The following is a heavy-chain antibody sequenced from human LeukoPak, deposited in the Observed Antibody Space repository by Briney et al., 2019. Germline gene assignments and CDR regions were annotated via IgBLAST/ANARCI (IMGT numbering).Heavy chain of an antibody. CDR2: IYHSGST. CDR1: NYSISSGFY. CDR3: AKAHNWNYWFDP. J-gene: IGHJ5*02. D-gene: IGHD1-7*01. Sequence: SETLSLTCTVSNYSISSGFYWGWIRQPPGKGLEWIASIYHSGSTYINPSLKSRVTISMDTSKNNFSLRLNSVTAAGTAAYFCAKAHNWNYWFDPWGQGTLVTVSS. V-gene: IGHV4-38-2*02.